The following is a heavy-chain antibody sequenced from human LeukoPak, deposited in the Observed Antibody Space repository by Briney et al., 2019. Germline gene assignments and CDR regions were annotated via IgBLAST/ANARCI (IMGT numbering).Heavy chain of an antibody. CDR1: GGSISSGSYY. D-gene: IGHD3-16*02. CDR2: IYYSGST. Sequence: SETLSLTCTVSGGSISSGSYYWGWIRQPPGKGLEWIGSIYYSGSTYYNPSLKSRVTISVDTSKNQFSLKLSSVTAADTAVYYCARDMMITFGGVIGPFDYWGQGTLVTVSS. J-gene: IGHJ4*02. V-gene: IGHV4-39*07. CDR3: ARDMMITFGGVIGPFDY.